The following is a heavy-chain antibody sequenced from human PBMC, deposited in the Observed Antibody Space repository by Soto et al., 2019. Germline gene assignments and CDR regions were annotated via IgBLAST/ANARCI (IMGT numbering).Heavy chain of an antibody. CDR2: FYYSGST. Sequence: SETLSLTCTVSGGSISSYYWSWIRQPPGKGLEWIGYFYYSGSTNYNPSLQSRVTVSVDTSKNQFSLKLSSVTAADTAVYYCARGTLTSYFDYWGQGXLVTVYS. CDR1: GGSISSYY. CDR3: ARGTLTSYFDY. J-gene: IGHJ4*02. V-gene: IGHV4-59*01.